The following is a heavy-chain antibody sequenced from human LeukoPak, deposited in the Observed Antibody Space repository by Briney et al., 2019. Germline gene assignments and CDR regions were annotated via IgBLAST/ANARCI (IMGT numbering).Heavy chain of an antibody. V-gene: IGHV3-7*01. D-gene: IGHD3-9*01. CDR3: ARVEDYDILTGFDY. Sequence: GGSLRLSCAASGFTFSSYWMSWVRQAPGKGLEWVASIKQDGSERYSVDSVKGRFTISRDNAKNSLYLQMNSLRAEDTAVYYCARVEDYDILTGFDYWGQGTLVTVSS. CDR1: GFTFSSYW. CDR2: IKQDGSER. J-gene: IGHJ4*02.